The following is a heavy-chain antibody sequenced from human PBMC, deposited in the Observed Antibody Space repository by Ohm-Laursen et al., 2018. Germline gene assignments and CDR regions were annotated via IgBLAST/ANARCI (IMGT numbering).Heavy chain of an antibody. V-gene: IGHV4-38-2*02. CDR3: ARDGLYCTGGTCYPGY. D-gene: IGHD2-15*01. J-gene: IGHJ4*02. CDR1: GYSISSGYY. CDR2: IYHSGST. Sequence: SETLSLTCAVSGYSISSGYYWGWIRQPPGKGLEWIGNIYHSGSTYYNPSLTSRVTISVDTSKNQFSLKLSSVTAADTAVYYCARDGLYCTGGTCYPGYWGQGTLVTVSS.